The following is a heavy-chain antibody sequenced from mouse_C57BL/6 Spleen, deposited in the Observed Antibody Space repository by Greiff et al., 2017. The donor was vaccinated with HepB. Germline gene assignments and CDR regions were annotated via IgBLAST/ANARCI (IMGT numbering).Heavy chain of an antibody. Sequence: VKLVESGPGLVAPSQSLSITCTVSGFSLTSYAISWVRQPPGKGLEWLGVIWTGGGTNYNSALKSRLSISKDNSKSQVFLKMNSLQTDDTARYYCARNSDYGNYEGYYFDYWGQGTTLTVSS. CDR1: GFSLTSYA. CDR2: IWTGGGT. D-gene: IGHD2-1*01. V-gene: IGHV2-9-1*01. J-gene: IGHJ2*01. CDR3: ARNSDYGNYEGYYFDY.